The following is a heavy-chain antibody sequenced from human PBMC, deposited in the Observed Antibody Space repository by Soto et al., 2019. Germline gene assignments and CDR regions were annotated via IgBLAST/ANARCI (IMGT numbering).Heavy chain of an antibody. Sequence: EASVKVSCKASGGTFSSYAISWVRQAPGQGLEWMGWISAYNGNTNYAQKLQGRVTMTTDTSTSTAYMELRSLRSDDTAVYYCARGVLSNYYDSSGLSWFDPWGQGTLVTVS. D-gene: IGHD3-22*01. CDR3: ARGVLSNYYDSSGLSWFDP. CDR1: GGTFSSYA. CDR2: ISAYNGNT. J-gene: IGHJ5*02. V-gene: IGHV1-18*01.